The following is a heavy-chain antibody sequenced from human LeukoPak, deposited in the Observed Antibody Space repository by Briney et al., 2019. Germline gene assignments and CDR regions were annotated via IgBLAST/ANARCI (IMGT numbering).Heavy chain of an antibody. CDR1: GYTFTSYY. J-gene: IGHJ6*03. CDR3: AREAAAGTGNYYYYMDV. CDR2: INPNSGGT. D-gene: IGHD6-13*01. Sequence: GASVKVSCKASGYTFTSYYMHWVRQAPGQGLGWMGWINPNSGGTNYAQKFQGRVTMTRDTSISTAYMELSRLRSDDTAVYYCAREAAAGTGNYYYYMDVWGKGTTVTVSS. V-gene: IGHV1-2*02.